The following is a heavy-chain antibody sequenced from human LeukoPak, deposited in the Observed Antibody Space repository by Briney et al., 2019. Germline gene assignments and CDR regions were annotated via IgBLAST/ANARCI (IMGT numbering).Heavy chain of an antibody. CDR3: AKRVRGYLAY. CDR1: GGSISSGGYS. D-gene: IGHD3-3*01. CDR2: IYHSGST. V-gene: IGHV4-30-2*01. J-gene: IGHJ4*02. Sequence: SETLSLTCAVSGGSISSGGYSWSWIRQPPGKGLEWIGYIYHSGSTYYNPSLKSRVTISVDRSKNQFSLKLSSVTAADTAVYYCAKRVRGYLAYWGQGTLVTVSS.